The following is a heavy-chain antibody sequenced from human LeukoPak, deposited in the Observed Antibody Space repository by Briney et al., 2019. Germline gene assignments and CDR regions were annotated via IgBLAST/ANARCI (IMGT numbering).Heavy chain of an antibody. CDR3: ARERLALYYYYGMDV. V-gene: IGHV3-30*04. CDR1: VFTFSSYA. J-gene: IGHJ6*04. Sequence: GGTLRLSRAASVFTFSSYAMHWVRQAPPNRREGPAVISYDGSNKYYADSVKGRLTISRDNSKNTLYLQMNSLRAEDTAVYYCARERLALYYYYGMDVWGKGTTVTVSS. CDR2: ISYDGSNK. D-gene: IGHD6-19*01.